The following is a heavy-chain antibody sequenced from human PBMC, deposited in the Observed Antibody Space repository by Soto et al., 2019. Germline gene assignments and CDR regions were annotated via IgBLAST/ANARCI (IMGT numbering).Heavy chain of an antibody. Sequence: VKLVESGGIGVQTGGSLRLSCAAAGFDFEDYAMHWVRQVPGKGLEWVSLTNSDGTDSYYVDSVKGRFTISRDNSRNTVYLQLDNLRREDTAMYYCAKDDREAVAGAVHFYGMDVWGQGTSVTVSS. CDR1: GFDFEDYA. V-gene: IGHV3-43D*04. CDR3: AKDDREAVAGAVHFYGMDV. J-gene: IGHJ6*02. D-gene: IGHD6-19*01. CDR2: TNSDGTDS.